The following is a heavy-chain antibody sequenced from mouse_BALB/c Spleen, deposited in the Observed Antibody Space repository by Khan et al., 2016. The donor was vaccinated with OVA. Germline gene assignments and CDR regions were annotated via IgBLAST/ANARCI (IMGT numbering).Heavy chain of an antibody. V-gene: IGHV1-77*01. CDR2: IYPGSGSI. CDR3: ARRDSGSTYPGFAY. CDR1: GYSFTDYI. J-gene: IGHJ3*01. D-gene: IGHD1-1*01. Sequence: QVQLQQSGPELLKPGASVKMSCKASGYSFTDYIISWVKQRTGQGLQWIGEIYPGSGSIYSNEKFKGKATLTADKSSNTAYMQLSSLTSEDSTVYFCARRDSGSTYPGFAYWGQGTLVTVSA.